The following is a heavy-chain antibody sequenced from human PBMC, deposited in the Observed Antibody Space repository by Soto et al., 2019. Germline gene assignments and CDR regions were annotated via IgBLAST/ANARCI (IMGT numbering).Heavy chain of an antibody. D-gene: IGHD1-1*01. CDR2: MNPNSGNT. J-gene: IGHJ6*02. Sequence: QVQLVQSGAEVKKPGASVKVSCKASGYTFTSYDINWVRQATGQGLEWMGWMNPNSGNTGYAQRFQGRVTMTRNTSGSTAYMELSSLRSEDTAVYYCARERTGTTSMDVWGQGTTVTVSS. V-gene: IGHV1-8*01. CDR3: ARERTGTTSMDV. CDR1: GYTFTSYD.